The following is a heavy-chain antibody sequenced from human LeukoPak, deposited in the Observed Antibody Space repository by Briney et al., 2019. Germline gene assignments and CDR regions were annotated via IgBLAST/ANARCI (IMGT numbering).Heavy chain of an antibody. D-gene: IGHD4-17*01. CDR1: GGSISSYY. V-gene: IGHV4-59*01. Sequence: SETLSLTCTVSGGSISSYYWSWIRQPPGKGLEWIGYIYYSGSTNYNPSFKSRVTISVDTSKNQFSLKLSSVTAADTAVYYCARGVGDYQFDYWGQGTLVTVSS. CDR3: ARGVGDYQFDY. J-gene: IGHJ4*02. CDR2: IYYSGST.